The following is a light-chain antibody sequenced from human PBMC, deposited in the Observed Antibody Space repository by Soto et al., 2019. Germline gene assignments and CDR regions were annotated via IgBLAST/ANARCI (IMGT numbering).Light chain of an antibody. Sequence: EVVLTQSPATLSVSPGDRATLSCRASQSFSRNLAWYQQKPGQAPRLLIYGASTSTTGIPARFSGSGSGTDFTLTISSLEPEDFAVYYCHQRTNWPITFGQGTRLEI. CDR1: QSFSRN. V-gene: IGKV3-11*01. CDR3: HQRTNWPIT. J-gene: IGKJ5*01. CDR2: GAS.